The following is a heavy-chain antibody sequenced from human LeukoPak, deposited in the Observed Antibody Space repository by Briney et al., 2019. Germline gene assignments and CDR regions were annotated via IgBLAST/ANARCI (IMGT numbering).Heavy chain of an antibody. D-gene: IGHD6-13*01. J-gene: IGHJ4*02. CDR2: IHRSGST. CDR3: VTGGSSWNEY. CDR1: GGSISSSAW. V-gene: IGHV4-4*02. Sequence: SGTLSLTCAVSGGSISSSAWWCWVRPPPGKGLEWIGEIHRSGSTYYNPSLESRLTMSLDKSKNQFSLNLYSVTAADTAVYFCVTGGSSWNEYWGQGTLVTVSS.